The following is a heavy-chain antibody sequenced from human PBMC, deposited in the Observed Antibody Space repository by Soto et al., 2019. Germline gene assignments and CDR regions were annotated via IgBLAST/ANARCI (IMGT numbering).Heavy chain of an antibody. CDR1: GGSISSYY. J-gene: IGHJ4*02. CDR3: ARTSHLSLDY. Sequence: SETLSLTCTVSGGSISSYYWSWIRQPPGKGLEWIGYIYYSGSTNYNPSLKSRVTISVDTSKNQFSLKLSSVTAADTAVYYCARTSHLSLDYWGQGTLVTVSS. D-gene: IGHD3-3*02. V-gene: IGHV4-59*01. CDR2: IYYSGST.